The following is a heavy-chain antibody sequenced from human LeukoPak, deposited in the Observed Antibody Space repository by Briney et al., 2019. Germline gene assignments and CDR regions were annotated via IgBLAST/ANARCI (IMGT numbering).Heavy chain of an antibody. CDR2: IYHSGTT. J-gene: IGHJ6*04. CDR3: AREGGSYGMDV. V-gene: IGHV4-38-2*02. Sequence: PSETLSLTCGVSGYSITSGYYWGWIRQPPGRGPEWIGSIYHSGTTYYNPFLKSRVTVSVDTSKNQFSLKLSSVTAADTAVYYCAREGGSYGMDVWGKGTTVTVSS. D-gene: IGHD5-12*01. CDR1: GYSITSGYY.